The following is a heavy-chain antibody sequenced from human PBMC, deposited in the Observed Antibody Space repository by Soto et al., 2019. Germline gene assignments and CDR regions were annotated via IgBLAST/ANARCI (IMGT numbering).Heavy chain of an antibody. D-gene: IGHD5-12*01. CDR1: GCSITSDDYV. Sequence: QVQLQESGPGLVKPSQTLSLTCTVSGCSITSDDYVWSWIRQPPVKGLEWIGFVYHTGNSYYNPSLTRRLSISSDRSKNQFSLSLSSVTDADTAVYYCARVRSGYDKYYFDYWGQGILVTVSS. V-gene: IGHV4-30-4*01. CDR3: ARVRSGYDKYYFDY. J-gene: IGHJ4*02. CDR2: VYHTGNS.